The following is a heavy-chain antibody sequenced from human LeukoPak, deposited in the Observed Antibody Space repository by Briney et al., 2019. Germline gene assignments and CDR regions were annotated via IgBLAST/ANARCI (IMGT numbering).Heavy chain of an antibody. V-gene: IGHV4-39*07. CDR2: IFYSGST. Sequence: PSETLSLTCTVSGGSISTSSYYWGWVRQPPGKGLEWIGNIFYSGSTYHNPSLKSRVTISVDTPKNQFSLKLSSVTAADTAVYYCARDWSSSSSFDYWGQGTLVTVSS. D-gene: IGHD6-6*01. CDR1: GGSISTSSYY. CDR3: ARDWSSSSSFDY. J-gene: IGHJ4*02.